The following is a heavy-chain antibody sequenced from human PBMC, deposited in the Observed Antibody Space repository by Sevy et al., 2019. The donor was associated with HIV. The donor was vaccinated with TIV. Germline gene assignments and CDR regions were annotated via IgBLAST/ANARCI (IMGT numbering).Heavy chain of an antibody. CDR2: ISGNGEST. J-gene: IGHJ5*02. V-gene: IGHV3-23*01. CDR1: GFTFGSYA. D-gene: IGHD3-22*01. Sequence: GGSLRLSCAASGFTFGSYALCWVRQAPGRGLEWVSSISGNGESTYYADSVRGRFTISRDNSKNTLYLQMNSLRVEDTAVFFCAKGDPNYHEGSAYPDTWGQGTQVTVSS. CDR3: AKGDPNYHEGSAYPDT.